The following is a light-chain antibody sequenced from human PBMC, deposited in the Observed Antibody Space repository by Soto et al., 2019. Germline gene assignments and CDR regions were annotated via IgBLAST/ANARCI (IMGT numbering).Light chain of an antibody. CDR1: QSISSY. CDR3: QQSYSTPIT. CDR2: ASS. J-gene: IGKJ5*01. Sequence: DIQMRQAPSSLSASLGARVTMTYRASQSISSYLNWYQQKPGKAPKLLIYASSSLQSGVPSRFSGSGSGADFILTISSLQSEDFATYYCQQSYSTPITFGQGTRLEIK. V-gene: IGKV1-39*01.